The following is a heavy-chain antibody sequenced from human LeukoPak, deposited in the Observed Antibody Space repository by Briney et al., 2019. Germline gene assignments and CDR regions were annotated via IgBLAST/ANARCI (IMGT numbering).Heavy chain of an antibody. CDR2: IRYDGSNK. D-gene: IGHD1-7*01. V-gene: IGHV3-30*02. CDR1: GFTFSSYG. Sequence: GGSLRLSCAASGFTFSSYGMHWVRQAPGKGLEWVAFIRYDGSNKYYADSVKGRFTISRDNSKNTLYLQMNSLRAEDTAVYYCAKDPYENNGNYANFDYWGQGTLVTVSS. J-gene: IGHJ4*02. CDR3: AKDPYENNGNYANFDY.